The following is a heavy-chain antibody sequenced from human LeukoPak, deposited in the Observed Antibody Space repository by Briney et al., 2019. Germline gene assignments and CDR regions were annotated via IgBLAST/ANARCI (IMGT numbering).Heavy chain of an antibody. CDR1: GYTFTSYD. Sequence: ASVKVSCKASGYTFTSYDINWVRQATGQGLEWMGWMNPNSGNTGYAQKFQGRVTITRNTSISTAYMELSSLRSEDTAVYYCARARPKNYYYYYMDVWGKGTTVTVSS. CDR3: ARARPKNYYYYYMDV. V-gene: IGHV1-8*03. J-gene: IGHJ6*03. CDR2: MNPNSGNT.